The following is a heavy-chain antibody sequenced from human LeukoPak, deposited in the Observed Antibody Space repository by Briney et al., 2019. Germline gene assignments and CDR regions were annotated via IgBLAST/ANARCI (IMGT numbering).Heavy chain of an antibody. Sequence: SETLSLTCTVSGGSIRSSSYYWGWIRQPPGKGLEGVGSIYYSGSTYYNPSLKSRVTISVDTSKNQFSLKLRSVTAADTAVYYCARDPPGTRFNAFDSWGQGTLVTVSS. V-gene: IGHV4-39*07. D-gene: IGHD3-3*01. J-gene: IGHJ4*02. CDR2: IYYSGST. CDR1: GGSIRSSSYY. CDR3: ARDPPGTRFNAFDS.